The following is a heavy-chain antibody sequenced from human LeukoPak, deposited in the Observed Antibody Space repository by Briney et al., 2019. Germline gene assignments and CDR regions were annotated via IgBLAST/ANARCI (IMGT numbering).Heavy chain of an antibody. CDR2: IYYSGST. CDR1: LGSISRYY. J-gene: IGHJ6*02. Sequence: SETLSLTCIVSLGSISRYYWSWIRQPPGTGLEWIGHIYYSGSTNYNPSLKSIVTISIDSSKHQVSLKVSSVTGAHTAVYYCARLPNSYYDRGGMDGWGQGTTVTVSS. V-gene: IGHV4-59*08. CDR3: ARLPNSYYDRGGMDG. D-gene: IGHD3-3*01.